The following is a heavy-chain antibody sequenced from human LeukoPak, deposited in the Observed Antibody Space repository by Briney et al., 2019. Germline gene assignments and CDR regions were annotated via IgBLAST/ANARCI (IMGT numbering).Heavy chain of an antibody. CDR3: ARGGLVRGSINSMIGFDV. D-gene: IGHD3-10*01. Sequence: PSETLSLTCGVYDDSFSNFYWSWIRQPPGKGLEWIGEINHSGSTNYNPSLKSRVTISVDTSKNQFSLQVNSVTPEDTALYFCARGGLVRGSINSMIGFDVWGQGIMVTVSS. V-gene: IGHV4-34*01. CDR1: DDSFSNFY. CDR2: INHSGST. J-gene: IGHJ3*01.